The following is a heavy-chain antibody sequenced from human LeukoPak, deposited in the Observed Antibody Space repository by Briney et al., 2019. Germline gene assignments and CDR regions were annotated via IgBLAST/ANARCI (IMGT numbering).Heavy chain of an antibody. V-gene: IGHV3-23*01. J-gene: IGHJ4*02. CDR1: GFTFSNHA. CDR2: ISGSGAST. CDR3: ARTVAGDN. D-gene: IGHD6-19*01. Sequence: GSLRLSCAASGFTFSNHAMNWVRQAPGKGLEWVSAISGSGASTYFADSVRGQFTISRDNSKNTLYLQMNSLRAEDTAIYYCARTVAGDNWGQGTLVTVSS.